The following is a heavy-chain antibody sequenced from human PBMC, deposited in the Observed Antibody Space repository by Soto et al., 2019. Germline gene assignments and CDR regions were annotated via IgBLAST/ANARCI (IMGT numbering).Heavy chain of an antibody. D-gene: IGHD2-15*01. V-gene: IGHV1-69*01. Sequence: QVQLVQSGAEVKKPGSSVQVSCKASGGTFSSYAISWVRQAPGQGLEWMGGIIAIFGTANYAQKFQGRVTIAADESTSTDYMELSSLRSEDTALYYCARDVGRRGGSCYSHYYYYYGMDVWGQVTTVTVSS. J-gene: IGHJ6*02. CDR1: GGTFSSYA. CDR2: IIAIFGTA. CDR3: ARDVGRRGGSCYSHYYYYYGMDV.